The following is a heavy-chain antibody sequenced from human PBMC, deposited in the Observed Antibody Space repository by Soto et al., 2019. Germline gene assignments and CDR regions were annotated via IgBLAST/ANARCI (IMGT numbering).Heavy chain of an antibody. V-gene: IGHV1-3*01. J-gene: IGHJ5*01. CDR3: ALSSGKYSGLGPS. CDR2: ISAVNGNT. D-gene: IGHD1-26*01. Sequence: QVQLVQSGAEVKKPGASVKVSCKASGYTVTNYAIHWVRQAPGQRLEWMGWISAVNGNTKYSQRFQGRVTFTSDTSASTAYMELSSLSSEDTAVFYCALSSGKYSGLGPSWGHGTLVTVSS. CDR1: GYTVTNYA.